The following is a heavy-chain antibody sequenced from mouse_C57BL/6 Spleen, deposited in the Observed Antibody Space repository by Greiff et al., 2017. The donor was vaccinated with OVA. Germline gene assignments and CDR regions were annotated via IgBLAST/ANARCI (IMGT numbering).Heavy chain of an antibody. V-gene: IGHV3-6*01. CDR3: ARGAGTRDFDY. CDR1: GYSITSGYY. CDR2: ISYDGSN. D-gene: IGHD4-1*01. J-gene: IGHJ2*01. Sequence: EVQLVESGPGLVKPSQSLSLTCSVPGYSITSGYYWNWIRQFPGNKLEWMGYISYDGSNNYNPSLKNRISITRETSKNQFFLKLNSVTTEDTATYYCARGAGTRDFDYWGQGTTLTVSS.